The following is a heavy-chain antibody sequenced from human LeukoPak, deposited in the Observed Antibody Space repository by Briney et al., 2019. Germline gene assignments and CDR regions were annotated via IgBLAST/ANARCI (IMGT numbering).Heavy chain of an antibody. CDR1: GYTFTGYY. CDR3: ARDLRRCLLQTMSSTSCYPWFDP. J-gene: IGHJ5*02. V-gene: IGHV1-2*02. CDR2: INPNSGGT. Sequence: ASVKVSCKASGYTFTGYYMHWVRQAPGQGLEWMGWINPNSGGTNYAQKFQGRVTMTRDTSISTAYMELSRLRSDDTAVYYCARDLRRCLLQTMSSTSCYPWFDPWGQGTLVTVSS. D-gene: IGHD2-2*01.